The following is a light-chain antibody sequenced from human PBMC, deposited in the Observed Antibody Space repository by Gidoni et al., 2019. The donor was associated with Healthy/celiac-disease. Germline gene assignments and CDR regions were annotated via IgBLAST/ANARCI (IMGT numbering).Light chain of an antibody. J-gene: IGKJ2*03. CDR1: QSISSW. Sequence: ESQMTQSPSTLSAAVGDRVTITCRASQSISSWLAWYQQQPGKAPTLLIYKASSLESGVPSRFSGSGSVTEFTLTISILQPDDFATYYCQQYNSYSYSFGQGTKLEIK. CDR2: KAS. CDR3: QQYNSYSYS. V-gene: IGKV1-5*03.